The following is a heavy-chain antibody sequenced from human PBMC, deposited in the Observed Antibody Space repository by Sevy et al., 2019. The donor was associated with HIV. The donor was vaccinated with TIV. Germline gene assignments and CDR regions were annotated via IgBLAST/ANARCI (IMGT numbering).Heavy chain of an antibody. Sequence: GGSLRLSCAASGFTFRSYAMSWVRQAPGKGLEWVSGISGSGGSTYYADSVKGRFSISRDNSKNTLYLQMNSLRAEDTAVYYFAKVPYHDYVWGSYRYNRGGYYWGQGTLVTVSS. J-gene: IGHJ4*02. CDR3: AKVPYHDYVWGSYRYNRGGYY. D-gene: IGHD3-16*02. CDR2: ISGSGGST. V-gene: IGHV3-23*01. CDR1: GFTFRSYA.